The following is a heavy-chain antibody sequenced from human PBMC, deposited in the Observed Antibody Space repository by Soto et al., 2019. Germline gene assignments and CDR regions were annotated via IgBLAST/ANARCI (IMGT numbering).Heavy chain of an antibody. CDR2: IKPGRNSA. CDR3: AGACSRVSSVVAGY. J-gene: IGHJ4*02. Sequence: ASVKVSCKASHDSLSSHFIHWVRQAPGEGLEWMGIIKPGRNSASYSKEFQGRLTLTSDMPSRTVYMQLSNLRSDDTAVYYCAGACSRVSSVVAGYWGQGTLVTVSS. V-gene: IGHV1-46*01. CDR1: HDSLSSHF. D-gene: IGHD2-15*01.